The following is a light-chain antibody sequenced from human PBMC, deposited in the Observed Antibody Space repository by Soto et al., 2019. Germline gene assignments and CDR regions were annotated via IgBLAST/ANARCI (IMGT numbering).Light chain of an antibody. J-gene: IGKJ1*01. Sequence: EIVLTQSPGTLSLSPGERATLSCRASQSVTSSYLGWYQQKPGQAPRLLISGASSRATGIPHRFSGSGSGTDFTLTISRLEPEDCAVYYCDPAGTSPWTFGQGTKVEIK. CDR2: GAS. CDR3: DPAGTSPWT. V-gene: IGKV3-20*01. CDR1: QSVTSSY.